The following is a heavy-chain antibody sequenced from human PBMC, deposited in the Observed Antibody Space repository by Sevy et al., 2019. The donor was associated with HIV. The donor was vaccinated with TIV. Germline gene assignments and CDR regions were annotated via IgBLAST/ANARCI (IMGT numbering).Heavy chain of an antibody. CDR3: ARFSPERAFDI. CDR1: GLTFSSYA. V-gene: IGHV3-30*04. J-gene: IGHJ3*02. CDR2: ISYDARNE. Sequence: RGSLRLSCAASGLTFSSYAMHWVRQGPGKGLEWVAVISYDARNEDYADSVKGRFTISRDNSKNTLYLQMNSLRAEDTAVYYCARFSPERAFDIWGQGTMVSVSS.